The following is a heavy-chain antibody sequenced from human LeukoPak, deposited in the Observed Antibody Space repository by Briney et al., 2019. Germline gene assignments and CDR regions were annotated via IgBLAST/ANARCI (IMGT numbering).Heavy chain of an antibody. CDR2: ISSSSSYI. CDR3: ARVGISRDAFDI. D-gene: IGHD1-14*01. V-gene: IGHV3-21*01. Sequence: GGSLRLSCAASGYTFSSYSMNWVRQAPGKGLEWVSSISSSSSYIYYADSVKGRFTISRDNAKNSLFLQMNSLRAEDTAVYFCARVGISRDAFDIWGQGTMVTVSS. J-gene: IGHJ3*02. CDR1: GYTFSSYS.